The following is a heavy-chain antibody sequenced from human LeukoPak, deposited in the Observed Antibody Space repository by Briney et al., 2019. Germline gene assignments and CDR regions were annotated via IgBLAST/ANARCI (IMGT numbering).Heavy chain of an antibody. J-gene: IGHJ4*02. V-gene: IGHV3-53*01. CDR3: ARGAGYNYPYYFDY. CDR2: IYGGGNI. D-gene: IGHD5-24*01. Sequence: GGSLRLSCAASEFAFSTYNMNWVRQAPGRGLEWVSVIYGGGNIYYADSVKGRFTISRDNSKNTLYLQMNSLRAEDTAVYYCARGAGYNYPYYFDYWGQGTLVTVSS. CDR1: EFAFSTYN.